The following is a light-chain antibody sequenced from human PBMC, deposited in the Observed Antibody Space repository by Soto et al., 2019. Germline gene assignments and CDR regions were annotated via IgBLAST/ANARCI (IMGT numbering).Light chain of an antibody. Sequence: QSALTQRPSASGSPGQSVTISCTGTSSDVGGYNYVSWYQQHPGKAPKLMIYEVSKRPSGVPDRFSGSKSGNTASLTVSGLQAEDEADYYCSSYAGSNVYVFGTGTKLTVL. V-gene: IGLV2-8*01. CDR3: SSYAGSNVYV. J-gene: IGLJ1*01. CDR2: EVS. CDR1: SSDVGGYNY.